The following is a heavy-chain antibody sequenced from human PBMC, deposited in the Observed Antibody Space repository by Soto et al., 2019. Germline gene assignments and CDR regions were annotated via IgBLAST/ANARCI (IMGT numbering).Heavy chain of an antibody. Sequence: SSVKVACKFSGYTLTELSMHWVRQAPGKGLEWMGGFDPEDGETIYAQKFQGRVTITRDTSASTAYMELSSLRSEDTAVYYCARGPRQSCGRRTALGWDSCGHRTRVT. D-gene: IGHD1-26*01. CDR2: FDPEDGET. V-gene: IGHV1-24*01. J-gene: IGHJ5*01. CDR1: GYTLTELS. CDR3: ARGPRQSCGRRTALGWDS.